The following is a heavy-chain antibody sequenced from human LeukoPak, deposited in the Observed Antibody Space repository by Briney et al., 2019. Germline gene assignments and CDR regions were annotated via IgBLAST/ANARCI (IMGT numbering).Heavy chain of an antibody. J-gene: IGHJ4*02. CDR1: GYTFTSYG. CDR3: ARGGVRYFDWLLRMYYFDY. Sequence: GASVKVSCKASGYTFTSYGISWVRQAPGQGLEWMGWISDYNGNTNYAQKLQGRVTMTTDTSTSTAYMELRSLRSDDTAVYYCARGGVRYFDWLLRMYYFDYWGQGTLVTVSS. D-gene: IGHD3-9*01. V-gene: IGHV1-18*01. CDR2: ISDYNGNT.